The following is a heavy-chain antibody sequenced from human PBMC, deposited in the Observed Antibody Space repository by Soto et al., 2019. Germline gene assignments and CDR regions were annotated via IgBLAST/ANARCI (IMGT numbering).Heavy chain of an antibody. J-gene: IGHJ6*02. CDR3: ASPQNSIAVAGTHYYYYGMDV. Sequence: SVKVSCKASGGTFSSYAISWVRQAPGQGLEWMGGIIPIFGTANYAQKFQGRVTITADESTSTAYMELSSLRSEDTAVYYCASPQNSIAVAGTHYYYYGMDVWGQGTTVTVSS. CDR2: IIPIFGTA. D-gene: IGHD6-19*01. V-gene: IGHV1-69*13. CDR1: GGTFSSYA.